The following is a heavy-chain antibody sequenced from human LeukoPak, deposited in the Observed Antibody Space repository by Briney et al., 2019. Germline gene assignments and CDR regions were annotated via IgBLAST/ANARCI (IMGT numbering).Heavy chain of an antibody. Sequence: GGSLRLSCAASGFTFSSYAMHWVRQAPGKGLEWVAVISYDGSNKYYADSVKGRFTISRDNSKNTLYLQMNSLRAEDTAVYYCATSPPYDSGAPADWFDPWGQGTLVTVSS. CDR1: GFTFSSYA. D-gene: IGHD4-17*01. CDR3: ATSPPYDSGAPADWFDP. CDR2: ISYDGSNK. V-gene: IGHV3-30-3*01. J-gene: IGHJ5*02.